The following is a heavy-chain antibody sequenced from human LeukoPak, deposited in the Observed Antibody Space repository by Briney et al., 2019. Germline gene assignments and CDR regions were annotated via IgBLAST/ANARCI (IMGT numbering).Heavy chain of an antibody. CDR3: AAYWGDFPSQYDSSGYNDY. CDR2: IVVGSGNT. V-gene: IGHV1-58*01. J-gene: IGHJ4*02. D-gene: IGHD3-22*01. Sequence: GASVKVSCKASGFTFTSSAVQWVRQARGQRLEWIGWIVVGSGNTNYAQKFQERVTITRDMSTSTAYMELSSLRSEDTAVYYCAAYWGDFPSQYDSSGYNDYWGQGTLVTVSS. CDR1: GFTFTSSA.